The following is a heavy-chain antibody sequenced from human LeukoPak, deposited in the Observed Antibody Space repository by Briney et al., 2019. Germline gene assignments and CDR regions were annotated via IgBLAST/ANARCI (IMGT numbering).Heavy chain of an antibody. CDR1: GGSISSYY. V-gene: IGHV4-4*07. Sequence: PSETLSLTCAVSGGSISSYYWSWIRQPAGKGLEWIGRIYTSGSTNYNPSLKSRVTMSVDTSKNQFSLKLSSVTAADTAVYYCARDRGTYYDFWSGYPLFDYWGQGTLVTVSS. CDR3: ARDRGTYYDFWSGYPLFDY. J-gene: IGHJ4*02. D-gene: IGHD3-3*01. CDR2: IYTSGST.